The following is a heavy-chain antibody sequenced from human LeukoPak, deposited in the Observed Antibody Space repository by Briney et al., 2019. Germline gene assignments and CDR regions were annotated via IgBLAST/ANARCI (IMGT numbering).Heavy chain of an antibody. D-gene: IGHD2-21*01. CDR3: ARKGPEHLPTYFDH. CDR1: GYSISSGYY. J-gene: IGHJ4*02. Sequence: ASETLSLTCTVSGYSISSGYYWGWIRQPPGKGLEWIGYIWPSGSTNYNPSLSGRVAISLDKSRNHFTLMVTAVTAADTAFYYCARKGPEHLPTYFDHWGRGILVTVSS. CDR2: IWPSGST. V-gene: IGHV4-38-2*02.